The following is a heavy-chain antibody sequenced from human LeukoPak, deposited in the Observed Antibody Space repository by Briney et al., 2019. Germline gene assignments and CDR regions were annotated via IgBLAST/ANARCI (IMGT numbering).Heavy chain of an antibody. D-gene: IGHD3-16*01. J-gene: IGHJ4*02. Sequence: SETLSLTCAVYGGSFSGYYWSWIRQPPGKGLGWIGEINHSGSTNYNPSLKSRVTISVDTSKNQFSLKLSSVTAADTAVYYCARAKRGSHLFDYWGQGTLVTVSS. V-gene: IGHV4-34*01. CDR1: GGSFSGYY. CDR3: ARAKRGSHLFDY. CDR2: INHSGST.